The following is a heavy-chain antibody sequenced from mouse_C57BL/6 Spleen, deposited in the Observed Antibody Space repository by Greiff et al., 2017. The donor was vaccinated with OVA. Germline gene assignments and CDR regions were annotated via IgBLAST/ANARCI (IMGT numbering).Heavy chain of an antibody. Sequence: ESGPGLVKPSQSLSLTCSVTGYSITSGYYWNWIRQFPGNKLEWMGYISYDGSNNYNPSLKNRISITRDTSKNQFFLKLNSVTTEDTATYYCARGGDYYGSSFRGYFDVWGTGTTVTVSS. CDR3: ARGGDYYGSSFRGYFDV. D-gene: IGHD1-1*01. CDR2: ISYDGSN. V-gene: IGHV3-6*01. J-gene: IGHJ1*03. CDR1: GYSITSGYY.